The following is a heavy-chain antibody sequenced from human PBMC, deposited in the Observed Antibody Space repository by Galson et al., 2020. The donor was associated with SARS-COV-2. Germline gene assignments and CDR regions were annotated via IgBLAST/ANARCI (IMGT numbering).Heavy chain of an antibody. D-gene: IGHD3-10*01. J-gene: IGHJ4*02. V-gene: IGHV3-30*18. CDR1: GFTFSSYG. CDR3: AKSPELLWFGEAVDY. Sequence: GESLKISCAASGFTFSSYGMHWVRQAPGKGLEWVAVISSDGSNKYYADSVKGRFTISRDNSKNTLYLQMNSLRAEDTAVYYCAKSPELLWFGEAVDYWGQGTLVTVSS. CDR2: ISSDGSNK.